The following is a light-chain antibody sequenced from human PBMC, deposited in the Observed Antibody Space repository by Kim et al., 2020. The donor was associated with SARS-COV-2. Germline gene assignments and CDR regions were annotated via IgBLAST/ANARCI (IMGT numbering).Light chain of an antibody. J-gene: IGKJ1*01. CDR2: KAS. CDR3: QQYAYYPWT. V-gene: IGKV1-5*03. CDR1: IKTW. Sequence: IKTWLAWFQQKPGKAPKLLIYKASSLENAVPSRFSGSGSATEFTLTISSLQPDDFATYYCQQYAYYPWTFGQGTKVDIK.